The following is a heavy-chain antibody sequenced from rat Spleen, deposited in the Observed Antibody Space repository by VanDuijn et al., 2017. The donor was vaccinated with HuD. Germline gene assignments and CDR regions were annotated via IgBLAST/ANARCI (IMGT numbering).Heavy chain of an antibody. D-gene: IGHD1-11*01. J-gene: IGHJ3*01. Sequence: QVQLKESGPGLVQPSQTLSLTCTVSGFSLTSNSVSWVRQPPGKGLEWMGRMKYDGDTNYNLVLKSRLSISRDTSKNQLFLKMNSLQTEDTAMYYCTRDDYRGWFAYWGQGTLVTVSS. CDR3: TRDDYRGWFAY. CDR2: MKYDGDT. CDR1: GFSLTSNS. V-gene: IGHV2S30*01.